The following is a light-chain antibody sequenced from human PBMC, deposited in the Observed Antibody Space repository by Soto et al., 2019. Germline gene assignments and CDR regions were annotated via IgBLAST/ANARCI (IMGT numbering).Light chain of an antibody. CDR3: QQFNSYPIT. CDR1: QTISSW. J-gene: IGKJ5*01. V-gene: IGKV1-5*01. Sequence: DIQMTQSPSTLSGSVGDRVTITCRASQTISSWLAWYQQKPGKAPKLLIYAASTLQSGVPSRFSGSGSGTEFTLTISSLQPEDFATYYCQQFNSYPITFGQGTRLENK. CDR2: AAS.